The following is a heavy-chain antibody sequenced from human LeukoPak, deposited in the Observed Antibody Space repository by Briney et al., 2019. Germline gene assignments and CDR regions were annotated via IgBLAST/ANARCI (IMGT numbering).Heavy chain of an antibody. Sequence: ASVKVSCKAPGYRFTTYGIHWVRQAPGQGLEWMGWISVDNGNTKYAQKVQDRVTMITDTSTTTVHMELRSLRSDDTAVYYCARGRQLELRWFDPWGQGTLVTVSS. CDR1: GYRFTTYG. CDR2: ISVDNGNT. J-gene: IGHJ5*02. D-gene: IGHD1-7*01. V-gene: IGHV1-18*01. CDR3: ARGRQLELRWFDP.